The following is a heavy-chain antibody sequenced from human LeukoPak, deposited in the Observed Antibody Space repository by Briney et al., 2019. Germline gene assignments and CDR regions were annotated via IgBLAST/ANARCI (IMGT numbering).Heavy chain of an antibody. D-gene: IGHD3-10*01. CDR3: ATQGVVGRWFGENWVDP. J-gene: IGHJ5*02. CDR2: FDPEDGET. CDR1: GYTLTELS. Sequence: ASVKVSCEVSGYTLTELSMHWVRQAPGKGLEWMGGFDPEDGETIYAQKFQGRVTMTEDTSTDTAYMELSSLRSEDTAVYFCATQGVVGRWFGENWVDPWGQGTLVTVSS. V-gene: IGHV1-24*01.